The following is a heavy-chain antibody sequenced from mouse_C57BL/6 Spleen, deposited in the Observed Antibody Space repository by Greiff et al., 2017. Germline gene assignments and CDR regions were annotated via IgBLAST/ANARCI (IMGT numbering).Heavy chain of an antibody. CDR1: GFNIKNNY. CDR2: IDPANGNT. V-gene: IGHV14-3*01. J-gene: IGHJ1*03. CDR3: ARGDWYSDV. Sequence: VQLQQSVAELVRPGASVKLSCTASGFNIKNNYMHWVKQRPEQGLEWIGRIDPANGNTKYAPKFQGKATLTADTSSNTAYLQLSSLTSEDTAIYYVARGDWYSDVWGTGTTVTVSS.